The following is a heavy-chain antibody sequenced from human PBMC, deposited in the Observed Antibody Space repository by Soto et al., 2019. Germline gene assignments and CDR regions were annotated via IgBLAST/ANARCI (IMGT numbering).Heavy chain of an antibody. CDR1: GYSFTSYW. J-gene: IGHJ6*02. V-gene: IGHV5-10-1*01. CDR2: IDPGDSDT. D-gene: IGHD1-1*01. Sequence: PGESLKISCKGSGYSFTSYWISWVRQMPGKGLEWMGRIDPGDSDTNYSPSFQGHVTISADKSISTAYLQWSSLKASDTAMYYCTREGYVARDGPDLDCYHYGMDVWGQGTTVTVSS. CDR3: TREGYVARDGPDLDCYHYGMDV.